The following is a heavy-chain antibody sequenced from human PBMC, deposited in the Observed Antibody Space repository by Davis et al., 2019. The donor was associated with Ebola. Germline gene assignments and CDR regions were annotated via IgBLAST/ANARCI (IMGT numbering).Heavy chain of an antibody. Sequence: ASVKVSCKASGYTFTSYYMHWVRQAPGQGLEWMGIINPSGGSTSYAQKFQGRVTMTRNTSISTAYMELSSLRSEDTAVYYCARGQANYYYYYGMDVWGQGTTVTVSS. CDR3: ARGQANYYYYYGMDV. CDR2: INPSGGST. CDR1: GYTFTSYY. D-gene: IGHD5-12*01. J-gene: IGHJ6*02. V-gene: IGHV1-46*01.